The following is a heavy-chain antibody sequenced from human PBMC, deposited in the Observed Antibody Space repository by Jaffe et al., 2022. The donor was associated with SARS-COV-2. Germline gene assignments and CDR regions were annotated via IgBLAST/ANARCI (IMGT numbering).Heavy chain of an antibody. V-gene: IGHV3-23*01. CDR2: IRNGDPTT. CDR1: GFTFNNYA. D-gene: IGHD2-8*01. CDR3: TKSYTTNVHDYYGLDV. J-gene: IGHJ6*02. Sequence: EVRLLESGGDLVQPGGSLRLSCAASGFTFNNYAMTWVRQAPGKGLEWVSAIRNGDPTTYYADSVKGRFTISRDNSKNTLFLHMTSLRAEDTAVYYCTKSYTTNVHDYYGLDVWGQGTTVTVSS.